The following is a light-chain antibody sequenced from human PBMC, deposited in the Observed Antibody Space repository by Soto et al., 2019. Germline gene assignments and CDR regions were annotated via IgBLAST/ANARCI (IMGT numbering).Light chain of an antibody. CDR3: QRRSNWLT. CDR1: QSVSSY. Sequence: EIVLTQSPATLSLSPGERATPSCRASQSVSSYLAWYQQKPGQSPRLLIYDASNRATGIPARFSGSGSGTVFIPISSRQPQDYFAVYCCQRRSNWLTFGGGTKV. CDR2: DAS. J-gene: IGKJ4*01. V-gene: IGKV3-11*01.